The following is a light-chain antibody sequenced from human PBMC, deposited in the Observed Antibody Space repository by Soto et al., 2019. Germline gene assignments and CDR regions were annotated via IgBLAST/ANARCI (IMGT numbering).Light chain of an antibody. CDR1: SSNIGAGYD. CDR3: QSFDSSLSGWV. V-gene: IGLV1-40*01. CDR2: GNS. J-gene: IGLJ2*01. Sequence: QSVLTQPPSVSGAPGQRVTISCTGSSSNIGAGYDVHWYQQLPGTAPKLLSYGNSNRPSGVPDRISGSKSGTSASLAISGLQAEDEADYYCQSFDSSLSGWVFGGGTKLTVL.